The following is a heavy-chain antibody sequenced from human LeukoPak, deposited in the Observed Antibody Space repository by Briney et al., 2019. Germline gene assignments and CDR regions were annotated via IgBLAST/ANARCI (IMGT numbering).Heavy chain of an antibody. Sequence: SETLSLTCTVSGGSISSGGYYWSWIRQHPGKGLEWIGYIYYSGSTYYNPSLKSRVTISVDTSKNQFSLKLCSVTAADTAVYYCASGISSGYAGNDAFDIWGQGTMVTVSS. CDR1: GGSISSGGYY. J-gene: IGHJ3*02. D-gene: IGHD3-22*01. CDR2: IYYSGST. CDR3: ASGISSGYAGNDAFDI. V-gene: IGHV4-31*03.